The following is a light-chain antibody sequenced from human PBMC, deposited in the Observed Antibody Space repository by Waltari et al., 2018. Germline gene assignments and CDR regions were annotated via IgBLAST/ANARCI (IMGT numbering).Light chain of an antibody. CDR2: LVS. V-gene: IGKV2-28*01. CDR1: QSLRHGSGNTF. CDR3: MQARQTPWT. J-gene: IGKJ1*01. Sequence: DIVMTQSPLSLSVTPGEPASISCRSSQSLRHGSGNTFLDWSLQKPGQSPQLLIYLVSNRASGAPDRFSGSGSGTDFTLKISRVEAEDVGVYFCMQARQTPWTFGQGTKVEIK.